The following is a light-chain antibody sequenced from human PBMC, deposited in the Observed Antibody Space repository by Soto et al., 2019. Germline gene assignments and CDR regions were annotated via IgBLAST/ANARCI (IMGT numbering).Light chain of an antibody. CDR2: EVS. CDR1: SSDVGSYNS. Sequence: QSALTQPPSVSGSPGQSVTISCTGTSSDVGSYNSVSWYQQPPGTVPKLMIFEVSNRPSGVPDRFSGSKSGNTASLTISGLQAEDEADYYCSSYTSSKPYVFGTGTKLTVL. J-gene: IGLJ1*01. V-gene: IGLV2-18*02. CDR3: SSYTSSKPYV.